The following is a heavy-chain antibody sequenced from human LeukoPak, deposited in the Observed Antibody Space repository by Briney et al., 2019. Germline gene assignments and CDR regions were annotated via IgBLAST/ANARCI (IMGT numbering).Heavy chain of an antibody. CDR3: VGPRGFNYGYFDY. CDR2: IYYSKNT. Sequence: PSETLSLTCTVPGGSISSSSAYWGWIRQPPGEGLEWIGSIYYSKNTYYNPSLKSRVTISADTSKNQFSLTLGSVSATDTAVYYCVGPRGFNYGYFDYWGQGTLVTVSS. V-gene: IGHV4-39*01. CDR1: GGSISSSSAY. D-gene: IGHD5-18*01. J-gene: IGHJ4*02.